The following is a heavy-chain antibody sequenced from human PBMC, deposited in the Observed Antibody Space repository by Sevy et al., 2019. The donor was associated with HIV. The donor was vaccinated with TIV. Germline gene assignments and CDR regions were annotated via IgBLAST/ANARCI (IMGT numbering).Heavy chain of an antibody. V-gene: IGHV4-59*08. CDR3: ARQGGYQLPAAFDI. Sequence: SETLSLTCTVSGGSISSYYWSWIRQPPGKGLEWIGHIYYSGSTNYNPSLKRRVTISVDTSKNQFSLKLSSVTAADTAVYYCARQGGYQLPAAFDIWGQGTMVTVSS. D-gene: IGHD5-18*01. CDR1: GGSISSYY. J-gene: IGHJ3*02. CDR2: IYYSGST.